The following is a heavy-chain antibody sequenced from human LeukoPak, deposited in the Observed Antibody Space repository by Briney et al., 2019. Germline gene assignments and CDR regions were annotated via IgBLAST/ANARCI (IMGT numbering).Heavy chain of an antibody. J-gene: IGHJ6*02. CDR3: ARDPTGWYGMDV. CDR2: ISSSTSYI. V-gene: IGHV3-21*01. CDR1: GFTFSSCA. D-gene: IGHD6-19*01. Sequence: GGSLRLSCAASGFTFSSCAMNWVRQAPGKGLEWVSSISSSTSYIYYADSVKGRFTISRDNAKKSLYLQMNSLRAEDTAVYYCARDPTGWYGMDVWGQGTTVTVSS.